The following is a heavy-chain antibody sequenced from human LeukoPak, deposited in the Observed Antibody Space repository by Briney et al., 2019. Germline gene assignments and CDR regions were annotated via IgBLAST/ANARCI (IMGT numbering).Heavy chain of an antibody. V-gene: IGHV1-24*01. J-gene: IGHJ4*02. CDR3: ATDAQDAWGIAAAAFDY. CDR1: GYTLTELS. Sequence: ASVKVSFTVSGYTLTELSMHWVRQAPGKGLEWMGGFDPEDGETIYAQKFQGRVTMTEDTSTDTAYMELSSLRSEDTAVYYCATDAQDAWGIAAAAFDYWGQGTLVTVSS. D-gene: IGHD6-13*01. CDR2: FDPEDGET.